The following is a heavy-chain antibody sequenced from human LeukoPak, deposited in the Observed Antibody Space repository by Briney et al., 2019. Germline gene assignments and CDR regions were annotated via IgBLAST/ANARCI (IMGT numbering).Heavy chain of an antibody. CDR1: GFTFSSYE. D-gene: IGHD6-13*01. CDR2: ISSSGTYI. Sequence: GGSLRLSCVASGFTFSSYEMNWVRQAPGKGLEWVSSISSSGTYIYYADSVKGRFTISRDNAKNSLYLQMNSLRAEDTAVYYCARETSGSSPEFDSWGQGTLVTVSS. CDR3: ARETSGSSPEFDS. J-gene: IGHJ4*02. V-gene: IGHV3-21*01.